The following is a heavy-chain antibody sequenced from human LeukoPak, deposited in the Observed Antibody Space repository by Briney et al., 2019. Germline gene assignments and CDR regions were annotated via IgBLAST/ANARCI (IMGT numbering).Heavy chain of an antibody. CDR2: IRYDGSNK. V-gene: IGHV3-30*02. J-gene: IGHJ4*02. CDR3: AKAGTMMVRGVTPRIDY. D-gene: IGHD3-10*01. CDR1: GFTFSSYG. Sequence: GGSLRLSCAASGFTFSSYGMHWVRQAPGKGLEWVAFIRYDGSNKYYADSVKGRFTISRDNSKNTLYLQMNSLRAEDTAVYYCAKAGTMMVRGVTPRIDYWGQGTLVTVSS.